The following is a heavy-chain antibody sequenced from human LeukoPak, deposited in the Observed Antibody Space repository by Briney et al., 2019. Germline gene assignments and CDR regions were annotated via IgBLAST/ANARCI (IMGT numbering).Heavy chain of an antibody. CDR3: ARGADGVSSNSRGWFDP. V-gene: IGHV3-21*01. CDR2: ISSSSSYI. CDR1: GFTFSSYS. Sequence: PGGSLRLSCAASGFTFSSYSMNRVRQAPGKGLEWVSSISSSSSYIYYADSVKGRFTISIDNAKNSLYLQMNSLRAEDTAVYSCARGADGVSSNSRGWFDPWGQGTLVTVSS. J-gene: IGHJ5*02. D-gene: IGHD2-15*01.